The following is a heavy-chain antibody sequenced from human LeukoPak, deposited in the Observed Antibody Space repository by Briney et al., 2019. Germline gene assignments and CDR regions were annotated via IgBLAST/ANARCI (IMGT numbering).Heavy chain of an antibody. V-gene: IGHV3-30*18. CDR3: AKDNDGMDV. Sequence: SGGSLRLSCAASEFTFSSYGMHWVRQAPGKGLEWVAVISHDGSKKYYADSVKGRFTISRDNSKNTLYLQMNSLRVEDTAVYYCAKDNDGMDVWGQGTTVTVSS. J-gene: IGHJ6*02. CDR2: ISHDGSKK. CDR1: EFTFSSYG.